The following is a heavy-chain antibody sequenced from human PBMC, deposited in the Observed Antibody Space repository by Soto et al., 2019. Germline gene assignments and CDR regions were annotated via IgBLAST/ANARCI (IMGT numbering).Heavy chain of an antibody. V-gene: IGHV4-59*01. D-gene: IGHD6-13*01. J-gene: IGHJ5*02. Sequence: SETLSLTCTVSGGSISSYYWSWIRQPPGKGLEWIGYIYYSGSTNYNPSLKSRVTISVDTSKNQFSLKLSSVTAADTAVYYCARGVAAKPGVWFDPWGQGTLVTVSS. CDR1: GGSISSYY. CDR2: IYYSGST. CDR3: ARGVAAKPGVWFDP.